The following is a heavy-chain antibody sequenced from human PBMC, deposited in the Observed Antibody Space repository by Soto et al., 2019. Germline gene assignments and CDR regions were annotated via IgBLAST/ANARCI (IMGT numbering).Heavy chain of an antibody. Sequence: QVQLVQSGAEVKEPGTSVKVSCKASGGTFSTSSFVWVRQGPGQGLEWMGGIIPIFSKTNVAQRFQGRITFTADESTRTVYMELSSLRSEDTAIYSCARDVVRSTGGDSWGQGTLVTVSS. V-gene: IGHV1-69*01. CDR2: IIPIFSKT. D-gene: IGHD7-27*01. J-gene: IGHJ4*02. CDR1: GGTFSTSS. CDR3: ARDVVRSTGGDS.